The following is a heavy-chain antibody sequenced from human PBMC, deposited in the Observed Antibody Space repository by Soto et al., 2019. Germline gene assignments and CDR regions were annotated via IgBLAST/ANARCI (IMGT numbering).Heavy chain of an antibody. CDR2: INAGNGNT. CDR3: ARVTTVTTPNYYYYGMDV. D-gene: IGHD4-4*01. Sequence: ASVKVSCKASGYTFTSYAMHWVRQAPGQRLEWMGWINAGNGNTKYSQKFQGRVTITTDTSASTAYMELRSLRSDDTAVYYCARVTTVTTPNYYYYGMDVWGQGTTVTVSS. CDR1: GYTFTSYA. V-gene: IGHV1-3*01. J-gene: IGHJ6*02.